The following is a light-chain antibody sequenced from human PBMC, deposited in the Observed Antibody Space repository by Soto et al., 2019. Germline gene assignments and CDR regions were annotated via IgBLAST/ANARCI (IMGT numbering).Light chain of an antibody. CDR1: QSVGSEC. CDR3: QQYGSSPWT. Sequence: ESVLRQSPGTLSLSPWERATLSCRASQSVGSECLAWYQQKPGQAPRLLIYGASSRATGIPDRFSGSGSGTDFTLTISRLVPEDFAVYHCQQYGSSPWTFGQGTKVEIK. J-gene: IGKJ1*01. V-gene: IGKV3-20*01. CDR2: GAS.